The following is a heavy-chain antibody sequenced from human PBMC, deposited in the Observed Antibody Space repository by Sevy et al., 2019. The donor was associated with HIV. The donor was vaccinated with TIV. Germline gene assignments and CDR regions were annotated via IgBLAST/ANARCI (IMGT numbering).Heavy chain of an antibody. Sequence: GGSLRLSCAASGFTVSSNYISWVRQAPGKGVEWVSVIYSGGSTYYADSVKGRFTISRDNSKNTLYLQMNSLRAEDTAVYYCARVGGSWDFDYWGQGTLVTVSS. CDR1: GFTVSSNY. V-gene: IGHV3-53*01. CDR3: ARVGGSWDFDY. CDR2: IYSGGST. D-gene: IGHD1-26*01. J-gene: IGHJ4*02.